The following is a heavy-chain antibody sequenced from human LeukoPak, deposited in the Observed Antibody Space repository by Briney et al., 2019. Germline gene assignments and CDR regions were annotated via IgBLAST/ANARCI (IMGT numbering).Heavy chain of an antibody. J-gene: IGHJ4*02. Sequence: GGSLRLSCAASGFTFSSYGMHWVRQAPGKGLEWVAFIRYDGTNKYYADSVKGRFTISRDNSKNTLYLQMNSLRAEDTAVYYCARASSTSTGGDYWGQGTLVTVSS. CDR2: IRYDGTNK. D-gene: IGHD2-2*01. CDR3: ARASSTSTGGDY. CDR1: GFTFSSYG. V-gene: IGHV3-30*02.